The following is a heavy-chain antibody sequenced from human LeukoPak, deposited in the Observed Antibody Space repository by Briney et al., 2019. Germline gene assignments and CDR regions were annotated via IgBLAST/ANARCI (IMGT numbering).Heavy chain of an antibody. D-gene: IGHD6-19*01. CDR1: GGSFSSYA. Sequence: PWASVKVSCKASGGSFSSYALNWVRQAPGQGLEWMGSIIPIFGKPNYAQRFQGRVSITADKSTSTLYMELRSLRSEDTAVYYCGRALVAVAVTFDYWGQGTLVTVSS. CDR2: IIPIFGKP. CDR3: GRALVAVAVTFDY. V-gene: IGHV1-69*04. J-gene: IGHJ4*02.